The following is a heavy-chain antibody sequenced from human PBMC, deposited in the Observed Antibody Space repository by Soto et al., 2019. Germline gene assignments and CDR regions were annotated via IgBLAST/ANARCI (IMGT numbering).Heavy chain of an antibody. CDR1: GGSISSYY. Sequence: SETLSLTCTVPGGSISSYYWSWIRQPPGKGLEWIGYIYYSGSTNYNPSLKSRVTISVDTSKNQFSLKLSSVTAADTAVYYCARGFERYNWNDRLAFDIWGQGTMVTVSS. CDR3: ARGFERYNWNDRLAFDI. D-gene: IGHD1-20*01. J-gene: IGHJ3*02. CDR2: IYYSGST. V-gene: IGHV4-59*01.